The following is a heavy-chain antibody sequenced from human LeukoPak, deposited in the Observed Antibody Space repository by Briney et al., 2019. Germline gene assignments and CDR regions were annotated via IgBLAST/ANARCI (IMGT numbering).Heavy chain of an antibody. V-gene: IGHV3-30*04. CDR3: ARDYDILTGYYFDY. Sequence: AASGXTFSXYAMHWVRQAPGKGREWVAVISYDGSKKYYADSVKGRFTISRDNSKNTLYLQMNSLRVEDTAVYYCARDYDILTGYYFDYWGQGTLVTVSS. J-gene: IGHJ4*02. CDR1: GXTFSXYA. CDR2: ISYDGSKK. D-gene: IGHD3-9*01.